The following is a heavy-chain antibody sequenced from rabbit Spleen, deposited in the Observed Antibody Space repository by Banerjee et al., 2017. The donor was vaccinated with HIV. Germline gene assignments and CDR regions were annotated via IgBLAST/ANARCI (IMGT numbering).Heavy chain of an antibody. D-gene: IGHD4-2*01. Sequence: QSLEESGGGLVKPGGTLTLTCKASGFSLFSYWMCWVRQAPGKGLDLIACIYNGDGSTDYANWVNGRFTISKTSSTVDLKMTSLTAADTATYFCARGTGSDNYYYGVDLWGQGTLVTVS. CDR1: GFSLFSYW. V-gene: IGHV1S43*01. CDR2: IYNGDGST. CDR3: ARGTGSDNYYYGVDL. J-gene: IGHJ6*01.